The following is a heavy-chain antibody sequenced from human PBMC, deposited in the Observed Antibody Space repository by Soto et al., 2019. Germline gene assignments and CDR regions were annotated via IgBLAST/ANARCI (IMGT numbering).Heavy chain of an antibody. CDR3: ARGLDYYYGMDV. CDR1: GGTFSSYA. V-gene: IGHV1-69*13. CDR2: IIPIFGTA. Sequence: SVKVSCKASGGTFSSYAISWVRQAPGQGLEWMGGIIPIFGTANYAQKFQGRVTITADESTSTAYMELSSLRSEDTAVYYCARGLDYYYGMDVWGQGTTVTVSS. J-gene: IGHJ6*02.